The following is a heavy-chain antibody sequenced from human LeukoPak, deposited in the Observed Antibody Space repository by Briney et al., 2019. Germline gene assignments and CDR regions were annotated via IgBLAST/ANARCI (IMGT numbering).Heavy chain of an antibody. V-gene: IGHV4-59*01. CDR3: ASSEAGYGGSSVFY. Sequence: SETLSLTCAVSLGSICSYYWSCSWQPPGKGLEWIGYIYYGGSTNYNPSLKSRVTISVDTSKNQFSLKLSSVTAADTAVYYCASSEAGYGGSSVFYWGQGTLVTVSS. J-gene: IGHJ4*02. CDR1: LGSICSYY. D-gene: IGHD4-23*01. CDR2: IYYGGST.